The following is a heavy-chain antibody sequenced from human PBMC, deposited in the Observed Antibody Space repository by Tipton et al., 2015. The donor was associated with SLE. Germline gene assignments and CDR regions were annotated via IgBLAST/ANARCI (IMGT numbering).Heavy chain of an antibody. V-gene: IGHV4-59*08. CDR3: ARIARLRFGGDVFDI. CDR2: IYYSGTT. J-gene: IGHJ3*02. D-gene: IGHD5-12*01. Sequence: TLSLTCTVSGGSISPHYWTWIRQPPGKGLEWIGYIYYSGTTNYNPSLKSRVTISVDTSKNQFSLKLNSVTAADTAVYHCARIARLRFGGDVFDIWGQGTMVTVSS. CDR1: GGSISPHY.